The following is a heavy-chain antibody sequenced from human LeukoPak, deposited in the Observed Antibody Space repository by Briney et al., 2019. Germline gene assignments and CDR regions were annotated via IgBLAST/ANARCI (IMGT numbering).Heavy chain of an antibody. Sequence: GGSLRLSCAASGITLSSYAFHWVRQDPGKGLEWVAVTSYDGSIKDYADAVKGRFTITRDNAKNSLYLQMNSLRAEDTAVYYCARKVGANTPMYYYYYMDVWGKGTTVNVPS. J-gene: IGHJ6*03. CDR2: TSYDGSIK. CDR1: GITLSSYA. V-gene: IGHV3-30-3*01. CDR3: ARKVGANTPMYYYYYMDV. D-gene: IGHD1-26*01.